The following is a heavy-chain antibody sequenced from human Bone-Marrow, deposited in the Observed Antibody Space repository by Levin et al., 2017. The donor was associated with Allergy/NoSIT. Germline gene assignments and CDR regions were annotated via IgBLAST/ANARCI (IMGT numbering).Heavy chain of an antibody. Sequence: SCAASGFTFDDYTMHWVRQAPGKGLEWVSLISWDGESTFYADSVRGRFTISRDNSENSLYLQMNSLRTEDTGFYYCAKDSGGYTGYDQIDYWGQGTLVTVSS. D-gene: IGHD5-12*01. V-gene: IGHV3-43*01. CDR2: ISWDGEST. CDR1: GFTFDDYT. J-gene: IGHJ4*02. CDR3: AKDSGGYTGYDQIDY.